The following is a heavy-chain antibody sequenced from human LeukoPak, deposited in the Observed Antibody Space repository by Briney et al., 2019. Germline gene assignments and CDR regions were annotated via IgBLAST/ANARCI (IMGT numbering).Heavy chain of an antibody. D-gene: IGHD2-2*01. J-gene: IGHJ5*02. CDR2: SIPMYGST. Sequence: ASVKVSCKASGGSFSNYPFNWVRQAPGLGLEWMGGSIPMYGSTNYAQKFQGRVTITADESTSTAYMELSSLRSEDTAVYYCAGGRYCSSTSCTGGFDPWGQGTLVTVSS. V-gene: IGHV1-69*13. CDR3: AGGRYCSSTSCTGGFDP. CDR1: GGSFSNYP.